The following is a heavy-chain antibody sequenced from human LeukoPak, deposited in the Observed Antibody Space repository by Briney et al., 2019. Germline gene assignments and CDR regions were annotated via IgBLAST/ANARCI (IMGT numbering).Heavy chain of an antibody. J-gene: IGHJ6*03. V-gene: IGHV3-21*01. CDR2: ISSSSSYI. CDR1: GFNFSSHS. CDR3: ARERSPNFDWRNYYYMDV. Sequence: GGSLRLSCAASGFNFSSHSMNWVRQATGKGLEWVSSISSSSSYIYYADSVKGRFTISRDNAKNSLYLQMNSLRAEDTAVYYCARERSPNFDWRNYYYMDVWGKGTTVTVSS. D-gene: IGHD3-9*01.